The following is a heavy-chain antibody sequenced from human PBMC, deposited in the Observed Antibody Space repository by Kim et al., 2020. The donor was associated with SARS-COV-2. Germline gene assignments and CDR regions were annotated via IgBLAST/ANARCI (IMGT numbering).Heavy chain of an antibody. CDR2: IYHSGST. Sequence: SETLSLTCAVSGGSISSSNWWSWVRQPPGKGLEWIGEIYHSGSTNYNPSIKSRVTISVDKSKNQFSLKLSSVTAADTAVYYCARGGAWIQLWFLDYWGQGTLVTVSS. D-gene: IGHD5-18*01. V-gene: IGHV4-4*02. CDR1: GGSISSSNW. CDR3: ARGGAWIQLWFLDY. J-gene: IGHJ4*02.